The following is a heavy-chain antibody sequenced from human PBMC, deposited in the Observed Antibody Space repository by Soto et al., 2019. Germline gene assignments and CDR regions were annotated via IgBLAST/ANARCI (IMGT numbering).Heavy chain of an antibody. Sequence: SETLSLTCAVSGVSINNNNWWNWVRQPPGKGLDWIGEIYPDGTTHYSPSLRSRATMSVDKSKNQFFLRLRSVTAADTAVYYCARGYSSKWYYFDYWGQGVQVTVSS. CDR2: IYPDGTT. CDR3: ARGYSSKWYYFDY. V-gene: IGHV4-4*02. J-gene: IGHJ4*02. D-gene: IGHD6-13*01. CDR1: GVSINNNNW.